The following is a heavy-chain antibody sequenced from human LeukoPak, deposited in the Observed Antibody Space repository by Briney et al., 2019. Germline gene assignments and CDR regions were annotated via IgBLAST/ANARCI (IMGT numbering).Heavy chain of an antibody. CDR3: VRPGPSVY. CDR1: GFTFINYD. Sequence: GGALSLSCSASGFTFINYDMDWVRPTPEKGLEWVAKIKGDGSEKYYVDSVKGRFTISRDDAKNSVYLQMNSLRAEDTAVYSCVRPGPSVYWGQGTLVTVSS. D-gene: IGHD1-1*01. J-gene: IGHJ4*02. CDR2: IKGDGSEK. V-gene: IGHV3-7*05.